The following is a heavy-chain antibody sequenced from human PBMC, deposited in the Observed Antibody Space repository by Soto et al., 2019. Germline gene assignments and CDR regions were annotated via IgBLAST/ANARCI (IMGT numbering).Heavy chain of an antibody. Sequence: ASVKVSCKASGGTFSSYTISWVRQAPGQGLERMGRIIPILGIANYAQKFQGRVTITADKSTSTAYMELSSLRSEDTAVYYCARGYSGSPEARWDAYYYYYMDVWGKGTTVTVSS. J-gene: IGHJ6*03. D-gene: IGHD5-12*01. V-gene: IGHV1-69*02. CDR3: ARGYSGSPEARWDAYYYYYMDV. CDR1: GGTFSSYT. CDR2: IIPILGIA.